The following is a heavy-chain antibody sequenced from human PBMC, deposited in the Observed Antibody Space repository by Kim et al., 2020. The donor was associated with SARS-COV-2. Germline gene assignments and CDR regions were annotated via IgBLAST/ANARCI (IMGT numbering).Heavy chain of an antibody. D-gene: IGHD3-10*01. V-gene: IGHV1-69*13. CDR2: IIPIFGTA. CDR3: ARDSYYYGSGSLNLDY. CDR1: GGTFSSYA. J-gene: IGHJ4*02. Sequence: ASVKVSCKASGGTFSSYAISWVRQAPGQGLEWMGGIIPIFGTANYAQKFQGRVTITADESTSTAYMELSSLRSEDTAVYYCARDSYYYGSGSLNLDYWGQGTLVTVSS.